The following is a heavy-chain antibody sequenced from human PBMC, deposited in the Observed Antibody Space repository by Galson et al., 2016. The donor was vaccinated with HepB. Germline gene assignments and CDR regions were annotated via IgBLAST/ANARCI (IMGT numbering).Heavy chain of an antibody. V-gene: IGHV2-5*08. J-gene: IGHJ5*01. CDR2: IYWDDDV. D-gene: IGHD1-14*01. CDR1: GFSLSTAGMG. CDR3: AHHREWFDF. Sequence: PALVKPTQTLTLTCTFSGFSLSTAGMGVGWIRQPPGKALEWLALIYWDDDVRYSPSLKNRLTITKGTSENQVVLTRTNMNPVDTATYYCAHHREWFDFWGQGNLVIVSS.